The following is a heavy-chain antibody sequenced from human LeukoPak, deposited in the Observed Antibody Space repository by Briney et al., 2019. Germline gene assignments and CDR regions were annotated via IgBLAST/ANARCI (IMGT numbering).Heavy chain of an antibody. CDR2: FDPEDGET. Sequence: GASVKVSCKVSGYTLTELSMHWVRQAPGKGLEWMGGFDPEDGETIYVQKFQGRVTMTEDTSTDTAYMELSSLRSEDTAVYYCATSSARYCSSTSCYTYYNWFDPWGQGTLVTVSS. CDR3: ATSSARYCSSTSCYTYYNWFDP. CDR1: GYTLTELS. J-gene: IGHJ5*02. V-gene: IGHV1-24*01. D-gene: IGHD2-2*02.